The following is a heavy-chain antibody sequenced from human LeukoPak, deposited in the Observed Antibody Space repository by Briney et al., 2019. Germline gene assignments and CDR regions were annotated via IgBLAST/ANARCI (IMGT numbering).Heavy chain of an antibody. J-gene: IGHJ6*03. CDR1: GGSITSYY. D-gene: IGHD2-21*01. CDR2: IYTSGST. V-gene: IGHV4-4*07. CDR3: ARDGIPRGYYYYMDV. Sequence: SETLSLTCTVSGGSITSYYWSWIRQPAGKGLEWIGRIYTSGSTNYNPSLKSRVTISVDTSKNQFSLKLSSVTAADTAVYYCARDGIPRGYYYYMDVWGKGTTVTISS.